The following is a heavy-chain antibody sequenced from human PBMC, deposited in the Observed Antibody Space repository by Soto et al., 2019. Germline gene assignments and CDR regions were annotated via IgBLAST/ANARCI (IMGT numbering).Heavy chain of an antibody. CDR3: AKYRARYFDY. V-gene: IGHV3-23*01. J-gene: IGHJ4*02. CDR2: ITGSGDNT. D-gene: IGHD3-10*01. CDR1: GFTFSSYG. Sequence: GGSLRLSCAASGFTFSSYGMGWVRQAPGKGLDWVTSITGSGDNTYYADNVKGRFTISRDNSKNTLYLEMNSLRAEDTAVFFCAKYRARYFDYWGRGTLVTVSS.